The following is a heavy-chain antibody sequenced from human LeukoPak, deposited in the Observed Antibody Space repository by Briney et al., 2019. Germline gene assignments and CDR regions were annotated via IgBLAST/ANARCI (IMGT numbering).Heavy chain of an antibody. V-gene: IGHV3-30*02. CDR1: GFTFSSYG. Sequence: GGSLRLSCAASGFTFSSYGMHWVRQAPGKGLEWVAFIRYDGSNKYYADSVKGRFTISRDNSKNTLYLQMNSLRAEDTAVYYCAKSSGLGAFDIWGQGTMVTASS. D-gene: IGHD3-22*01. CDR3: AKSSGLGAFDI. CDR2: IRYDGSNK. J-gene: IGHJ3*02.